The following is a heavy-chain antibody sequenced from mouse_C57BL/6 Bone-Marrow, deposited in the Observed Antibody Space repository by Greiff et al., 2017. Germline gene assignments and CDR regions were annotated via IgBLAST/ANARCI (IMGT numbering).Heavy chain of an antibody. J-gene: IGHJ2*01. CDR2: IYPSDSET. Sequence: QVQLKQPGAELVRPGSSVKLSCKASGYTFTSYWMDWVKQRPGQGLEWIGNIYPSDSETHYNQKFKDKATLTVDKSSSTAYMQLSSLTSEDSAVYYCARGGYSRLLRPYYFDYWGQGTTLTVSS. D-gene: IGHD1-2*01. CDR3: ARGGYSRLLRPYYFDY. V-gene: IGHV1-61*01. CDR1: GYTFTSYW.